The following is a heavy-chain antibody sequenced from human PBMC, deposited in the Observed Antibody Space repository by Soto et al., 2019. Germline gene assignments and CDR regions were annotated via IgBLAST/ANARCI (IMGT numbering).Heavy chain of an antibody. D-gene: IGHD6-13*01. CDR3: ARAFRYSSSWYGVTDY. CDR2: IWYDGSNK. V-gene: IGHV3-33*01. Sequence: QVQLVESGGGVVQPGRSLRLSCAASGFTFSSYGMHWVRQAPGKGLEWVAVIWYDGSNKYYADSVKGRFTISRDNSKNPLYLQMNSLRAEDTAVYYCARAFRYSSSWYGVTDYWGQGTLVTVSS. J-gene: IGHJ4*02. CDR1: GFTFSSYG.